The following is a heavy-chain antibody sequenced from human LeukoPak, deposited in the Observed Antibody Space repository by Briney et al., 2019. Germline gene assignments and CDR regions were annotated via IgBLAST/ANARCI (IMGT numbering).Heavy chain of an antibody. V-gene: IGHV3-7*03. Sequence: PGGSLRLSCAASGFPFSSYSMTWVRQAPGKGLEWVANIKPDGTTKFYVDSVKGRFTISRDNALNSLYLQMNSLRAEDTAIYYCARERLRAGFDYWGQGTLVTVSS. CDR2: IKPDGTTK. J-gene: IGHJ4*02. CDR3: ARERLRAGFDY. D-gene: IGHD4-17*01. CDR1: GFPFSSYS.